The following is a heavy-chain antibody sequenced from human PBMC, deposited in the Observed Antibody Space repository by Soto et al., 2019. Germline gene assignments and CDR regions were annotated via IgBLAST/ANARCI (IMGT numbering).Heavy chain of an antibody. CDR3: ARHNDFWSGDFDY. V-gene: IGHV4-39*01. CDR1: GGSISSSSYY. J-gene: IGHJ4*02. Sequence: PSETLSLTCTVSGGSISSSSYYWGWIRQPPGKGLEWIGSIYYSGSTYYNPSLKSRVTISVDTSKNQFSLKLSSVTAADTAVYYCARHNDFWSGDFDYWGQGTLVTVSS. CDR2: IYYSGST. D-gene: IGHD3-3*01.